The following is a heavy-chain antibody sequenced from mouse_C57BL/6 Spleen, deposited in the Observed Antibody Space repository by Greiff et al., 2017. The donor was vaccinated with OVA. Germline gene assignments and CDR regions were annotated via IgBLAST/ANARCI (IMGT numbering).Heavy chain of an antibody. CDR2: IHPNSGST. Sequence: VQLQQPGAELVKPGASVKLSCKASGYTFTSYWMHWVKQRPGQGLEWIGMIHPNSGSTNYNEKFKSKATLTVDKSSSTAYMQLSSLTSADYAVYDSAQNYYGSNYGAWFAYWGQGTLVTVSA. V-gene: IGHV1-64*01. CDR1: GYTFTSYW. J-gene: IGHJ3*01. CDR3: AQNYYGSNYGAWFAY. D-gene: IGHD1-1*01.